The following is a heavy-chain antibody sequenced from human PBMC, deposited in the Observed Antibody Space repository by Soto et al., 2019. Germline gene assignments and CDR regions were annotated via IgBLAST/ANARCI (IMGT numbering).Heavy chain of an antibody. J-gene: IGHJ4*02. CDR3: ERDGGGAAAVYY. V-gene: IGHV1-46*01. Sequence: ASVKVSCKASGYTFTSYYMHWVRQAPGQGLERMGIINPSGDSTSYAQKFQGRVTMTTDTSTSTAYMELRSMRSDDKAVYYYERDGGGAAAVYYWGQGSLVTVSS. CDR1: GYTFTSYY. D-gene: IGHD6-13*01. CDR2: INPSGDST.